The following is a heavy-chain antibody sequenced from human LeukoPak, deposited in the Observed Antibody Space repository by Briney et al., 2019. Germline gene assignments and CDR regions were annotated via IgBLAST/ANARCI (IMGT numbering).Heavy chain of an antibody. V-gene: IGHV4-31*02. J-gene: IGHJ4*02. CDR3: ASNQLPFYYFDY. D-gene: IGHD2-2*01. CDR2: IYYSGST. Sequence: WVRQHPGKGLEWIGYIYYSGSTYYNPSLKSRVTISVDTSKNQFSLKLSSVTAADTAVYYCASNQLPFYYFDYWGQGTLVTVSS.